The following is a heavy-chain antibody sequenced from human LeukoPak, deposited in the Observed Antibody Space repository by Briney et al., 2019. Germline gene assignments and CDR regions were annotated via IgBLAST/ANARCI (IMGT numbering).Heavy chain of an antibody. CDR3: ARVGGIAAAGTVFDY. CDR1: GFTFFSFL. CDR2: IKQDGSEK. J-gene: IGHJ4*02. Sequence: GGALRLSCSASGFTFFSFLVSWVRQAPGEGVGWGAHIKQDGSEKYYVDSVKGRFTISRDNAKNSLYLQMNSLRAEDTAVYYCARVGGIAAAGTVFDYWGQGTLVTVSS. D-gene: IGHD6-13*01. V-gene: IGHV3-7*01.